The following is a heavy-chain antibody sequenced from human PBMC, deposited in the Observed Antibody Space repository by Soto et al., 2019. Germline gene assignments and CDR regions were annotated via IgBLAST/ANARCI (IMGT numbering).Heavy chain of an antibody. V-gene: IGHV1-18*01. CDR2: ISAYNGNT. CDR1: GYTFTSYG. CDR3: ARDPKQQSSSRIAATTTWDY. Sequence: GASVEVSCKASGYTFTSYGISWVRQAPGQGLEWMGWISAYNGNTNYAQKFQGRVTMTTDTSTSTAYMELRSLRSDDTAVYYCARDPKQQSSSRIAATTTWDYWGKGTLVTVSS. J-gene: IGHJ4*02. D-gene: IGHD6-13*01.